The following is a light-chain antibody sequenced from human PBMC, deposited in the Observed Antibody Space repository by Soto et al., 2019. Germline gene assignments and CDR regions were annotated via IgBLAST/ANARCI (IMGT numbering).Light chain of an antibody. J-gene: IGKJ4*01. CDR3: QQRSNWLT. CDR2: GAS. Sequence: EIVMTQSPATLSVSPGERATLSCRASQSVSDNLAWYQQKPGQAPRLLIYGASTRATGIPARFSGSGSGTEFTLTISSLQSEDFAVYYCQQRSNWLTFGGGTKVDIK. V-gene: IGKV3D-15*01. CDR1: QSVSDN.